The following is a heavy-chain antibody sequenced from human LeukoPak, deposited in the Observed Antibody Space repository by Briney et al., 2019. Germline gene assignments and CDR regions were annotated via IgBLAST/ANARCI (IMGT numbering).Heavy chain of an antibody. D-gene: IGHD5-18*01. J-gene: IGHJ4*02. CDR3: ARRTWIQLWALDY. CDR1: GGSFSGYY. Sequence: PSETLSLTCAVYGGSFSGYYRSWIRQPPGKGLEWIGEINHSGSTNYNPSLKSRVTISVDTSKNQFSLKLSSVTAADTAVYYCARRTWIQLWALDYWGQGTLVTVSS. V-gene: IGHV4-34*01. CDR2: INHSGST.